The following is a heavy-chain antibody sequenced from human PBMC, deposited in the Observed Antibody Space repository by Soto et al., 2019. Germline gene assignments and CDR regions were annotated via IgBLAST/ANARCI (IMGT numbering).Heavy chain of an antibody. D-gene: IGHD3-9*01. CDR2: VYYGGST. CDR1: GGSISSSSYY. V-gene: IGHV4-39*01. J-gene: IGHJ4*02. CDR3: ASLKADYDILTCFFDY. Sequence: QLQLQESGPGLVKPSETLSLMCTVSGGSISSSSYYWGCIRQPPGKGLEWIGSVYYGGSTYYNPSVKCRCTISVARANNQFSLKLEAVTAGATDVYVCASLKADYDILTCFFDYWGQGTLVTVSS.